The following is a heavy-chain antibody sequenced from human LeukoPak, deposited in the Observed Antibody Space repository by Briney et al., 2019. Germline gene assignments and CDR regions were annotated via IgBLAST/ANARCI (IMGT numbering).Heavy chain of an antibody. J-gene: IGHJ6*03. CDR1: GGSISSYY. D-gene: IGHD5-18*01. CDR2: INHSGST. Sequence: SETLSLTCTVSGGSISSYYWSWIRQPPGKGLEWIGEINHSGSTNYNPSLKSRVTISVDTSKNQFSLKLSSVTAADTAVYYCARYSYADYYYYYMDVWGKGTTVTVSS. CDR3: ARYSYADYYYYYMDV. V-gene: IGHV4-34*01.